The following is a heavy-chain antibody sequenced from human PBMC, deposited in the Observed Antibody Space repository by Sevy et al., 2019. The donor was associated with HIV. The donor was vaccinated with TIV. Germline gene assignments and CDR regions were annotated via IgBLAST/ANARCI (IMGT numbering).Heavy chain of an antibody. J-gene: IGHJ4*02. CDR1: GFIYGDYA. CDR3: TRGGSMTILSPWDY. V-gene: IGHV3-49*04. Sequence: GGSPRLSCIASGFIYGDYAMNWVRQAPGKGREWVGSIRRKAFGGTTQYAASVKGRFTISRDDSKSIAYLQMNSLKTEDTAVYYCTRGGSMTILSPWDYWGQGTLVTVSS. CDR2: IRRKAFGGTT. D-gene: IGHD3-3*01.